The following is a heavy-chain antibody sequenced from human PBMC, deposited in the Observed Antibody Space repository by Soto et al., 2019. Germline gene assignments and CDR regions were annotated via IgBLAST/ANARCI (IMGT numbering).Heavy chain of an antibody. J-gene: IGHJ5*02. CDR2: IYYSGST. D-gene: IGHD6-19*01. V-gene: IGHV4-39*01. CDR3: ARHYSSGSRNWFDP. Sequence: PSVTMSLTCSASGGSINSTTYFTRCFRTPPGKGLEWIGSIYYSGSTYYNPSLRSRVTISVDTSKNQFSLKLSSVTAADTAVFDCARHYSSGSRNWFDPWGQGTLVTVS. CDR1: GGSINSTTYF.